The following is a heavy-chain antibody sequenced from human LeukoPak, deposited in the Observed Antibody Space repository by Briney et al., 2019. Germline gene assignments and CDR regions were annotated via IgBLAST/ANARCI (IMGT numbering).Heavy chain of an antibody. Sequence: ASVKVSCKASGGTFSSYAISWVRQAPGQGLEWMGWINTNTGNPTYAQGFTGRFVFSLDTSVSTAYLQISSLKAEDTAVYYCARDRNYDYVWGTTRPTFDYWGQGTLVTVSS. CDR1: GGTFSSYA. CDR3: ARDRNYDYVWGTTRPTFDY. V-gene: IGHV7-4-1*02. D-gene: IGHD3-16*01. CDR2: INTNTGNP. J-gene: IGHJ4*02.